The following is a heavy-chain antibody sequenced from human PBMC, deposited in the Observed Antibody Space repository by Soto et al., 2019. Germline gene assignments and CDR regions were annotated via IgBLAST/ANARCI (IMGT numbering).Heavy chain of an antibody. J-gene: IGHJ3*02. D-gene: IGHD3-22*01. V-gene: IGHV3-11*06. CDR3: ARALYRYDTRGAFDI. Sequence: GGSLILSCAASGFTFSDYYLSWIRQAPGKGLEWVSHISSSSSSTDYADSVKGRFTISRDNAKNSLYLQMKSLRAEDTAAYKCARALYRYDTRGAFDIGGQGTMI. CDR1: GFTFSDYY. CDR2: ISSSSSST.